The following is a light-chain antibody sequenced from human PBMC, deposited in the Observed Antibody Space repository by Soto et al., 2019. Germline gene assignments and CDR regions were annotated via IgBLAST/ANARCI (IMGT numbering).Light chain of an antibody. CDR2: WAS. V-gene: IGKV4-1*01. Sequence: DIVMTQSPDSLAVSLGERATINCKSSLSVLYSSNNKNYLAWYQQKPGQPPKLLIYWASTRESGVPDRFSGSGSGTDFTLTISSLQAEDLALYYCQQYYSAPWTCGQGTKVEIK. CDR1: LSVLYSSNNKNY. J-gene: IGKJ1*01. CDR3: QQYYSAPWT.